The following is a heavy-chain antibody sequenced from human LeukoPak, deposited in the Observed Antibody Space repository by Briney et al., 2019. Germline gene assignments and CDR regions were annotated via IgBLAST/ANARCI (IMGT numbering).Heavy chain of an antibody. J-gene: IGHJ6*04. CDR2: IWHDGNEK. CDR1: GFTIWSYG. V-gene: IGHV3-33*01. D-gene: IGHD2-2*01. CDR3: ARWSTPYGMDV. Sequence: GGSLRLSWAASGFTIWSYGMHWVRQAPGKGLEWVAFIWHDGNEKSYADSVKGRFTISRDNSKKTVYLQMNSLRVDDTALYYCARWSTPYGMDVWGKGTTVTVSS.